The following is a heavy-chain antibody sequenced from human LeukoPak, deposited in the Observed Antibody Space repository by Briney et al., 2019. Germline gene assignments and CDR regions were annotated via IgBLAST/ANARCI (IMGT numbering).Heavy chain of an antibody. CDR1: GYTFTSYG. J-gene: IGHJ4*02. CDR2: ISAYNGNT. CDR3: ARAFSPTYYYDSSGYYLDY. Sequence: ASVKVSCKASGYTFTSYGISWVRQAPGQGLEWMGWISAYNGNTNYAQKLQGRVTMTTDTSTSTAYMELRSLRSDDTAVYYCARAFSPTYYYDSSGYYLDYWGQGTLVTVS. V-gene: IGHV1-18*01. D-gene: IGHD3-22*01.